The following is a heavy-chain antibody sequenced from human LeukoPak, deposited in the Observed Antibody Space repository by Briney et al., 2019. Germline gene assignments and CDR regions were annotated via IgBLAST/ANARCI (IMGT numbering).Heavy chain of an antibody. CDR2: ISWNSGSI. CDR3: AKGLYYDSSGYLGTFDY. D-gene: IGHD3-22*01. CDR1: GFTFDDYA. J-gene: IGHJ4*02. Sequence: GRSLRLSCAASGFTFDDYAMHWVRQAPGKGLEWVSGISWNSGSIGYADSVKGRFTTSRDNAKNSLYLQMNSLRAEDTALYYCAKGLYYDSSGYLGTFDYWGQGTLVTVSS. V-gene: IGHV3-9*01.